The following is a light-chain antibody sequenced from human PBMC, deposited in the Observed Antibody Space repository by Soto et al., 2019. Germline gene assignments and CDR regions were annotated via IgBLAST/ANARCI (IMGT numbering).Light chain of an antibody. V-gene: IGLV1-40*01. J-gene: IGLJ1*01. CDR3: QSYDSSLSVLYV. CDR2: GNI. Sequence: QSVLTQPPSVSGAPGHRVIISCTGSNSNIGAGYEVHWFQQLPGTAPKLLIYGNINRPSGVPDRFSGSKSGTSASLAITGLQPEDEADYYCQSYDSSLSVLYVFGTGTKLTVL. CDR1: NSNIGAGYE.